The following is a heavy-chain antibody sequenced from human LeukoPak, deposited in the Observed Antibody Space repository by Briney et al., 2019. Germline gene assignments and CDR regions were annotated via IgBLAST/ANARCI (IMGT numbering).Heavy chain of an antibody. CDR1: GFTVSSNH. V-gene: IGHV3-66*01. CDR2: IHSGGTT. CDR3: ARVLSHWNKRMGWFDP. Sequence: GGSLRLSCAASGFTVSSNHMSWVRQAPGKGLECISVIHSGGTTNYAVSVKGRFTISRDNSKNTLYLHMNSLRAEDTAMYYRARVLSHWNKRMGWFDPWGQGTLVTVSS. D-gene: IGHD1/OR15-1a*01. J-gene: IGHJ5*02.